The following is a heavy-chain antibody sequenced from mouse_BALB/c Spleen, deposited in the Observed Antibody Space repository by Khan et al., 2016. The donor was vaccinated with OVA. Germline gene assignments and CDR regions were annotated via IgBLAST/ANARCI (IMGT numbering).Heavy chain of an antibody. V-gene: IGHV1S81*02. CDR3: TRGGYGGFTY. CDR2: INPSNGGT. Sequence: QVQLQQSGAELVKPGASVKLSCKASGYAFTNYQMYWVKQRPGQGLEWIGEINPSNGGTNFNEKFKTKATLTVDKSSRTAYMQISSLTSEDSAVYYCTRGGYGGFTYWGQGTLVTVSA. D-gene: IGHD3-1*01. J-gene: IGHJ3*01. CDR1: GYAFTNYQ.